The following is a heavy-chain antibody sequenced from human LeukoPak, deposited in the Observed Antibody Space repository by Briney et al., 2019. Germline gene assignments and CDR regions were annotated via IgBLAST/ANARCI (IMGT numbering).Heavy chain of an antibody. J-gene: IGHJ2*01. D-gene: IGHD6-13*01. CDR2: IYPGDSDT. CDR3: ARHPVPGYSSSWHFDL. Sequence: GESLKISCMSSGYSFTNYWIGWVRQMPGKGLEWMGIIYPGDSDTRYSPSFQGQVTISADKSISTAYLQWSSLKASDTAMYYCARHPVPGYSSSWHFDLWGRGSQVTVSS. V-gene: IGHV5-51*01. CDR1: GYSFTNYW.